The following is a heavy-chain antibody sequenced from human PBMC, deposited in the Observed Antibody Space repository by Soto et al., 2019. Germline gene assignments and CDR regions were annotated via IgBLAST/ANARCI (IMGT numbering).Heavy chain of an antibody. J-gene: IGHJ5*02. CDR1: GGTFNSYA. CDR3: ARPMRYYYDSSGQSPWFDP. Sequence: QVQLVQSGAEVKKPGSSVKVSCKASGGTFNSYAISWVRQAPGQGLEWMGGSIPIFGTAKYAQKFQGRVTITADESTSTAYMELSSLRSEDTAVYYCARPMRYYYDSSGQSPWFDPWGQGTLVTVSS. V-gene: IGHV1-69*12. D-gene: IGHD3-22*01. CDR2: SIPIFGTA.